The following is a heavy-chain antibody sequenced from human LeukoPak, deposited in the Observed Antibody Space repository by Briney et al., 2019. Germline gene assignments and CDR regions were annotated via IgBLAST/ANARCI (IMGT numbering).Heavy chain of an antibody. V-gene: IGHV3-21*01. CDR2: ISSSSSYI. D-gene: IGHD3-3*01. J-gene: IGHJ5*02. Sequence: PGGSLRLSCAASGFTFSSYSMNWVRQAPGKGLEWVSSISSSSSYIYYADSVKGRFTISRDNAKNSLYLQMNSLRAEDTAVYYCARDNYDFWSGYYSNWFDPWGQGTLVTVSS. CDR3: ARDNYDFWSGYYSNWFDP. CDR1: GFTFSSYS.